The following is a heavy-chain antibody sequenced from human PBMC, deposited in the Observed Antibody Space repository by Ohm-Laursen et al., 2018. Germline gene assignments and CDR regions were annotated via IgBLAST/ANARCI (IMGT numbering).Heavy chain of an antibody. CDR2: IGTAGDT. Sequence: SLRLSCAASGFTFSSYDMHWVRQATGKGLEWVSAIGTAGDTYYPGSVKGRFTISRENAKNSLYLQMNSLRAEDTAVYYCAKDLAGTEGGFDYWGQGTLVTVSS. CDR3: AKDLAGTEGGFDY. CDR1: GFTFSSYD. J-gene: IGHJ4*02. D-gene: IGHD6-13*01. V-gene: IGHV3-13*01.